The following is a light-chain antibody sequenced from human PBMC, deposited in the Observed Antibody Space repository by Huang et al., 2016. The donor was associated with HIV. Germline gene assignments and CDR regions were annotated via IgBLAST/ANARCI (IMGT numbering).Light chain of an antibody. Sequence: DIQMTQSPSSLSASVGDRVTIYCRASQGIGTYLAWYQHKPGKVPNLLIYAGSTLQSGVPSRFSGSGSGTNFTLTIGSLQPEDVAIYYCQKYNSVPRTFGLGTKVEIK. V-gene: IGKV1-27*01. CDR2: AGS. J-gene: IGKJ1*01. CDR3: QKYNSVPRT. CDR1: QGIGTY.